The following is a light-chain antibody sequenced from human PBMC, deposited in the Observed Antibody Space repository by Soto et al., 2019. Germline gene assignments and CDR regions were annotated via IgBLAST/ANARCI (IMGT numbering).Light chain of an antibody. CDR1: SSNIGSNT. Sequence: QSVLTQPPSASGTPGQRVTISCSGSSSNIGSNTVNWYQQLPGTAPKLLIYSNNQRPSGVPDRFSGSKSGTSASLAISGLQSEDEADYYCAAWDDSLNRSVFGGGTKLTVL. V-gene: IGLV1-44*01. CDR2: SNN. CDR3: AAWDDSLNRSV. J-gene: IGLJ3*02.